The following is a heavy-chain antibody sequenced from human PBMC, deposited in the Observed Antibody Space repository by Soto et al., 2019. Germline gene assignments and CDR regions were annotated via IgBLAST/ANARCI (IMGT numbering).Heavy chain of an antibody. CDR2: IKQDGSEK. J-gene: IGHJ6*02. V-gene: IGHV3-7*01. CDR1: GFTFSSYW. Sequence: EVQLVESGGGLVQPGGSLRLSCAASGFTFSSYWMSWVRQAPGKGLEWVANIKQDGSEKYYVDSVKGRFTISRDNAKNSLYLQMNSLRAEDTAVYYCARDSVAYYDFWSGYYSPNYYYGMDVWGQGTTVTVSS. D-gene: IGHD3-3*01. CDR3: ARDSVAYYDFWSGYYSPNYYYGMDV.